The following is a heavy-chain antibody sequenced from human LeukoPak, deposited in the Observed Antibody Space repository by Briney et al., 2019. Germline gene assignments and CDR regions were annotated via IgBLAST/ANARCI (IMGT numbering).Heavy chain of an antibody. Sequence: GGSLRLSCAASGFTFSSYSMNWVRQAPGKGLEWVSSISSSSSYIYYADSVKGRFTISRDNAKNSLYLQMNSLRAEDTAVYYCARSGRGEYYFDYWGQGTLVTVSS. J-gene: IGHJ4*02. CDR2: ISSSSSYI. CDR3: ARSGRGEYYFDY. V-gene: IGHV3-21*01. CDR1: GFTFSSYS. D-gene: IGHD3-16*01.